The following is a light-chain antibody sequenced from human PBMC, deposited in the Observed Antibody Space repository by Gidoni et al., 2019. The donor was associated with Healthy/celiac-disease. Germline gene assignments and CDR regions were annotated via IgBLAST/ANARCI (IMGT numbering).Light chain of an antibody. V-gene: IGKV3-15*01. CDR1: QSVSSN. Sequence: EIVMTQSPATLSVSPGERATLSCRASQSVSSNLAWYQQKPGQAPRLLIYGASTRATGIPARFSGSGSGTEFTLTISSLQSEDFAVYYCQQYNIWYTFXQXTKLEIK. J-gene: IGKJ2*01. CDR3: QQYNIWYT. CDR2: GAS.